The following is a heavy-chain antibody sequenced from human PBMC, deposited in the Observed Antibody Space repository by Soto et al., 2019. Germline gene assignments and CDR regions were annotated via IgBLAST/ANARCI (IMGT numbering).Heavy chain of an antibody. V-gene: IGHV1-3*01. D-gene: IGHD3-22*01. Sequence: VASVKVSCKASGYTFTSYAMHWVRQAPGQRLEWMGWINAGNGNTKYSQKFQGRVTITRDTSASTAYMELRSLRSDDTAVYYCARDGMDYYDSSGQNFDYWGQGTLVTVSS. CDR2: INAGNGNT. J-gene: IGHJ4*02. CDR3: ARDGMDYYDSSGQNFDY. CDR1: GYTFTSYA.